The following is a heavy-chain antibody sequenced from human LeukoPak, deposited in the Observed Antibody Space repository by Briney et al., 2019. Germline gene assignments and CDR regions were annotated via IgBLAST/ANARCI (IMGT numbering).Heavy chain of an antibody. CDR2: VSFDGDNK. Sequence: GGSLRLSCAASGFTFSSYAMHWVRQAPGKGLEWVAVVSFDGDNKYYADSAKDRFTISRDNSQNTLYLQLNSLRAEGTAVYYCARDWTLNYWGQGTLVTVSS. CDR1: GFTFSSYA. D-gene: IGHD3/OR15-3a*01. CDR3: ARDWTLNY. V-gene: IGHV3-30-3*01. J-gene: IGHJ4*02.